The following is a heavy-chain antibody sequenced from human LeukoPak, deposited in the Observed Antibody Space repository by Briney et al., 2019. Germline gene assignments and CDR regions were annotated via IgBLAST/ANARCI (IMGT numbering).Heavy chain of an antibody. D-gene: IGHD3-3*01. CDR2: ISYSGST. V-gene: IGHV4-59*01. CDR1: GGSISSYY. Sequence: SETLSLTCTVSGGSISSYYWSWIRQPPGKGLEWIGYISYSGSTNYNPSLKSRVTISVDTSKNQLSLKLNSVTAADTAVYYCARSVRLSAFDYWGQGTLVTVSS. CDR3: ARSVRLSAFDY. J-gene: IGHJ4*02.